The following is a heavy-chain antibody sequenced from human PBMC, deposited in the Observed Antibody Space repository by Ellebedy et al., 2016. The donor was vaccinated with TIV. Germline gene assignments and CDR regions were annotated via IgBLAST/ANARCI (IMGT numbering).Heavy chain of an antibody. CDR2: ISWNSGSI. CDR1: GFTFDDYA. V-gene: IGHV3-9*01. CDR3: AKVELSGSYVYYFDY. J-gene: IGHJ4*02. Sequence: GGSLRLXXAASGFTFDDYAMHWVRQAPGKGLEWVSGISWNSGSIGYADSVKGRFTISRDNAKNSLYLQMNSLRAEDTALYYCAKVELSGSYVYYFDYWGQGTLVTVSS. D-gene: IGHD1-26*01.